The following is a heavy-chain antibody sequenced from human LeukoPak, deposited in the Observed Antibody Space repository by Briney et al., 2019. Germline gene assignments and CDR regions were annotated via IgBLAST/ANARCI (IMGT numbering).Heavy chain of an antibody. CDR3: ARGAIAYGDYDGY. CDR1: GFTFSSYW. V-gene: IGHV3-7*01. J-gene: IGHJ4*02. CDR2: IKQDGSEK. Sequence: GGSLRLSCAASGFTFSSYWMSWVRQAPGKGLEWVANIKQDGSEKYYVDSVKGRFTISRDNAKNSLYLQMNSLRAEDTAVYYCARGAIAYGDYDGYWGQGTLVTVSS. D-gene: IGHD4-17*01.